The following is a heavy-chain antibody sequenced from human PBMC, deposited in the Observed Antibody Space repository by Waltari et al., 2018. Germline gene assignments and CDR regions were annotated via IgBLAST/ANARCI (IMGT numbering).Heavy chain of an antibody. CDR3: ARDVAGYYYFDL. CDR2: INSGGDT. CDR1: GFIGSNYY. V-gene: IGHV3-53*01. J-gene: IGHJ2*01. Sequence: EVQLVESGGGLIQPGGSLRLSCAASGFIGSNYYMSWVRQAPGKGLEWVSVINSGGDTHYADSVKGRFTISRDNSKNTIYLQLNTLRAEDTALYYCARDVAGYYYFDLWGRGTLVTV.